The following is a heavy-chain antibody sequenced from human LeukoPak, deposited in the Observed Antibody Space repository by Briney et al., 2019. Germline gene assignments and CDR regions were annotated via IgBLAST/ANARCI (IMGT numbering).Heavy chain of an antibody. CDR1: GFTFDDYA. CDR2: INWNSGSI. J-gene: IGHJ4*02. D-gene: IGHD3-10*01. CDR3: AKDIGGWRFGSGIGYFDY. Sequence: GGSLRLSCAASGFTFDDYAMHWVRQAPGKGLEWVSGINWNSGSIGYADSVKGRFTISRDNAKNSLYLQMNSLRAEDTALYYCAKDIGGWRFGSGIGYFDYWGQGTLVTVSS. V-gene: IGHV3-9*01.